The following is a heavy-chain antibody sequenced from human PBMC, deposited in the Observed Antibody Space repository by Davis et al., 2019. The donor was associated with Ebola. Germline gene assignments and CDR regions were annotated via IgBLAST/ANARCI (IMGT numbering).Heavy chain of an antibody. CDR1: GGSLNKLDYY. J-gene: IGHJ4*02. V-gene: IGHV4-30-4*01. CDR2: VYSFGGT. Sequence: PSETLSLTCSVSGGSLNKLDYYWTWIRQSPGKGLEWIGYVYSFGGTYYNPSLRGRVAMSMDMSKNQVSLKLSSVSAADTAVYYCARMPSTGYSDYFDLWGQGTLVTVSS. CDR3: ARMPSTGYSDYFDL. D-gene: IGHD3-9*01.